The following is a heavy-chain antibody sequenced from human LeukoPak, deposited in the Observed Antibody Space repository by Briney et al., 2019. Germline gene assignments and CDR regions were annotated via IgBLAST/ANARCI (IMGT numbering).Heavy chain of an antibody. CDR2: ISTSSGYI. D-gene: IGHD2-2*01. J-gene: IGHJ5*02. CDR3: ARADCSGSTCYLRRSWFDP. V-gene: IGHV3-21*01. CDR1: GFTFSRYG. Sequence: GGSLRLSCAASGFTFSRYGMHWVRQAPGKGVEWVSSISTSSGYIYYRDSVKGRFTISRDDAKNSLYLQMNSLRVEDTAVYYCARADCSGSTCYLRRSWFDPWGQGTLVTVSS.